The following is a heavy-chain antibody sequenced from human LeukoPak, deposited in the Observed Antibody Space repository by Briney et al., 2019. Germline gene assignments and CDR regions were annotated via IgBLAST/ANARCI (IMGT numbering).Heavy chain of an antibody. CDR3: ARYESGTYQYYFDY. V-gene: IGHV4-59*13. D-gene: IGHD1-26*01. CDR1: GDSISAYY. Sequence: PSETLSLTCTVSGDSISAYYWSWIRQPPGKGLEWIGYSYYSGSTNYNPSLKSRLTLSVDTSKNQFTLKLSSVTAADTAVYYCARYESGTYQYYFDYWGQGTLVTVSS. J-gene: IGHJ4*02. CDR2: SYYSGST.